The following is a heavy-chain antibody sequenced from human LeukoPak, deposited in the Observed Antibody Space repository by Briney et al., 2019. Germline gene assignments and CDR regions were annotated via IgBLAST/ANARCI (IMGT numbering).Heavy chain of an antibody. Sequence: GGSLRLSCAASGFTFSSYSMNWVRQAPGKGLEWVSSISSSSSYIYYADSVKGRFTISRDNSKNTLLLQMNSLRAEDTAIYYCAKIAYISGSPAIDYWGQGTLVTVSS. J-gene: IGHJ4*02. D-gene: IGHD2-15*01. CDR3: AKIAYISGSPAIDY. CDR2: ISSSSSYI. V-gene: IGHV3-21*04. CDR1: GFTFSSYS.